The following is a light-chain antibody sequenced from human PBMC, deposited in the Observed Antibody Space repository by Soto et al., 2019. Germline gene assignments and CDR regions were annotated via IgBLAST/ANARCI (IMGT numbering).Light chain of an antibody. V-gene: IGKV3-20*01. CDR1: QSVSSTY. J-gene: IGKJ3*01. CDR2: GAS. Sequence: EIVLTQSPGTLSLSPGERATLSCRASQSVSSTYLAWYQQKPGQAPRVLIYGASNRATGIPDRFSGGGSGTDFTLTISRLEPEDFAVYYCQQYGSSPPFSFGPGTTVEIK. CDR3: QQYGSSPPFS.